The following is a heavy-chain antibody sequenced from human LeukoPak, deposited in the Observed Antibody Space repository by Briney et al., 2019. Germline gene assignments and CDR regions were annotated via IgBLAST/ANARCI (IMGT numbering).Heavy chain of an antibody. D-gene: IGHD3-22*01. CDR2: FDPEDGET. CDR1: GYTLTELS. V-gene: IGHV1-24*01. J-gene: IGHJ5*02. Sequence: ASVKVSCKVSGYTLTELSMHWVRQAPGKGLEWMGGFDPEDGETIYAQKFQGIVTMTEDTSTDTAYMELSSLRSEDTAVYYCATGPIVVVTTGWFDPWGQGTLVTVSS. CDR3: ATGPIVVVTTGWFDP.